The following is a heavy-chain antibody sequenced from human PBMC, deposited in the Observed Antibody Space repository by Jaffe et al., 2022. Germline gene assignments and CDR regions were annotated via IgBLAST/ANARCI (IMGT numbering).Heavy chain of an antibody. V-gene: IGHV2-5*02. Sequence: QITLKESGPTLVKPTQTLTLTCTFSGFSLSTSGVGVGWIRQPPGKALEWLALIYWDDDKRYSPSLKSRLTITKDTSKNQVVLTMTNMDPVDTATYYCAHSLIWVDILTGYYRPSRYYFDYWGQGTLVTVSS. CDR2: IYWDDDK. CDR3: AHSLIWVDILTGYYRPSRYYFDY. D-gene: IGHD3-9*01. CDR1: GFSLSTSGVG. J-gene: IGHJ4*02.